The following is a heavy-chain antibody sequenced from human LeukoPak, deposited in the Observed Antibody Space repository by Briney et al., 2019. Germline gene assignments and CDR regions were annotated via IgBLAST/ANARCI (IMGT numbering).Heavy chain of an antibody. V-gene: IGHV3-30*18. CDR2: MSFDGSNI. CDR1: GLSFSSYG. D-gene: IGHD2-21*02. Sequence: GGSLRLSCAASGLSFSSYGMHWVRQTPGKGLEWVAVMSFDGSNIYYGDSVKGRFTISRDNSKNTLYLQMNSLRVEDTALYYCAKVTPGSTARKSGLDFWGQGTLVTVSS. J-gene: IGHJ4*02. CDR3: AKVTPGSTARKSGLDF.